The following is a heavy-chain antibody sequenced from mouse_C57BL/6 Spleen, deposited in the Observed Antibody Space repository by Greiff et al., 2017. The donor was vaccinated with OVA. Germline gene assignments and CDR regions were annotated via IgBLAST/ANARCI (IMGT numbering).Heavy chain of an antibody. CDR1: GFTFSDYY. CDR3: ARDLRGQTGTEFAY. D-gene: IGHD4-1*01. CDR2: INYDGSST. J-gene: IGHJ3*01. Sequence: EVQVVESEGGLVQPGSSMKLSCTASGFTFSDYYMAWVRQVPEKGLDWVANINYDGSSTYYLDSLKSRFIISRDNAKNILYLQMSSLKSEDTATYYCARDLRGQTGTEFAYWGQGTLVTVSA. V-gene: IGHV5-16*01.